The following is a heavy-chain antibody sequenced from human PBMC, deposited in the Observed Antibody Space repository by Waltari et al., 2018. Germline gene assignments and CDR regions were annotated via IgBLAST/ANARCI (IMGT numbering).Heavy chain of an antibody. D-gene: IGHD1-7*01. J-gene: IGHJ4*02. CDR3: ARIKLRRPYFDY. Sequence: QVQLQQWGAGLLKHSETLSLTCAVYGGSFSGYYWSWIRQPPGKGLEWVGGINQSGSTNYSPALKSRVTISVDTSKNQFSLKLSSVTAADTAVYYCARIKLRRPYFDYWGQGTLVTVSS. V-gene: IGHV4-34*01. CDR2: INQSGST. CDR1: GGSFSGYY.